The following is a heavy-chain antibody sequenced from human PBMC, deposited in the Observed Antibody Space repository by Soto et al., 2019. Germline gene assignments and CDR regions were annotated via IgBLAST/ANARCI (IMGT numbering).Heavy chain of an antibody. Sequence: GSLRLSCAASGFTFSDYYMSWIRQAPGKGLEWVSYISSSGSTIYYADSVKGRFTISRDNAKNSLYLQMNSLRAEDTAVYYCARGELRFLEWLNLYGMDVWGQGTTVTVSS. D-gene: IGHD3-3*01. CDR1: GFTFSDYY. J-gene: IGHJ6*02. CDR2: ISSSGSTI. CDR3: ARGELRFLEWLNLYGMDV. V-gene: IGHV3-11*01.